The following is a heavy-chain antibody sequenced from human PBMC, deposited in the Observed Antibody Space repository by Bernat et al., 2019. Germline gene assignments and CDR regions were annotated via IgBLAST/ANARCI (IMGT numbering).Heavy chain of an antibody. V-gene: IGHV6-1*01. Sequence: QVQLQQSGPGLVRPSETLSLTCAISGDSVSSNSAAWNWIRQSPSRGLEWLGRTYYRSKWYNDYAVSVKSLITINPDTSKNQFSLQLSSVTPEDTAVYYCATGNWCLPPLWGQGTLVTVSS. CDR1: GDSVSSNSAA. J-gene: IGHJ4*02. CDR2: TYYRSKWYN. CDR3: ATGNWCLPPL. D-gene: IGHD2-8*02.